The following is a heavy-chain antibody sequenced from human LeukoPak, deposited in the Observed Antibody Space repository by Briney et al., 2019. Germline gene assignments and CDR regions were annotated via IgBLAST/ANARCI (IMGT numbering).Heavy chain of an antibody. J-gene: IGHJ5*02. CDR1: GGSISSSSYY. Sequence: SETLSLTCTVSGGSISSSSYYWGWIRQPPGKGLEWIGSIYYSGSTYYNPSLKSRVTISVDTSKNQFSLQLNSVTPEDTAVYYCARDQVAAAQRRFDPWGQGTLVTVSS. CDR3: ARDQVAAAQRRFDP. CDR2: IYYSGST. V-gene: IGHV4-39*02. D-gene: IGHD6-13*01.